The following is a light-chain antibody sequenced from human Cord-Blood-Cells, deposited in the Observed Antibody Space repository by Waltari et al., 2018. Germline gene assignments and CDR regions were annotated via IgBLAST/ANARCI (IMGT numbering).Light chain of an antibody. CDR2: AAS. CDR3: QQSYSTPFT. Sequence: DIQMTQSPSSLSASVGDSVTITCRASQSISSYLNWYQQKPGKPPKLLIYAASSLQSGVPSSFSGSGSGTDFTLTISSLQPEDFATYYCQQSYSTPFTFGPGTKVDIK. CDR1: QSISSY. V-gene: IGKV1-39*01. J-gene: IGKJ3*01.